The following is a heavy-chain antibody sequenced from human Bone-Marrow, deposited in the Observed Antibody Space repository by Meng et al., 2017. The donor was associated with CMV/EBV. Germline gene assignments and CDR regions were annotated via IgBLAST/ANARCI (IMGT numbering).Heavy chain of an antibody. D-gene: IGHD6-13*01. CDR3: ARSVGCSSTYCYTYTSSWYPDY. CDR1: GGSINSVGYY. V-gene: IGHV4-31*03. Sequence: SETLSLTCTVSGGSINSVGYYWTWIRQRPGKGLEWIGYIYYSGGTNYNPSLQSRVTISVDTSKNQFSLKLSSVTAADTAMYYCARSVGCSSTYCYTYTSSWYPDYWGQGTLVTGSS. CDR2: IYYSGGT. J-gene: IGHJ4*02.